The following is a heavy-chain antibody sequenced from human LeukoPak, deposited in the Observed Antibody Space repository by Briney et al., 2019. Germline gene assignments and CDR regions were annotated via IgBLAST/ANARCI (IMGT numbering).Heavy chain of an antibody. CDR2: IYSGGST. CDR3: ARQLKLLYSSIDAFDI. Sequence: GGSLRLSCAASGFTVSSNYMSWVRQAPGKGLEWVSVIYSGGSTYYADSVKGRFTISRDNSKNTLYLQMNILRAEDTAVYYCARQLKLLYSSIDAFDIWGQGTMVTVSS. V-gene: IGHV3-66*04. D-gene: IGHD6-13*01. CDR1: GFTVSSNY. J-gene: IGHJ3*02.